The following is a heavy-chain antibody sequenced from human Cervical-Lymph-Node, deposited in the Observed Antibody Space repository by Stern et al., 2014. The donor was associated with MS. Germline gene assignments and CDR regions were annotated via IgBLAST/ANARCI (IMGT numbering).Heavy chain of an antibody. D-gene: IGHD3-22*01. Sequence: QVQLQESGPGLVKPSETLSLTCTVSGGSISSSSYYWGWIRQPPGKGLEWIGSIYYSGSTYYNPSLKSRVTISVDTSKNQFPLKLSSVTAADTAVYYCARWAYSSGWYNWFDPWGQGTLVTVSS. J-gene: IGHJ5*02. V-gene: IGHV4-39*01. CDR2: IYYSGST. CDR3: ARWAYSSGWYNWFDP. CDR1: GGSISSSSYY.